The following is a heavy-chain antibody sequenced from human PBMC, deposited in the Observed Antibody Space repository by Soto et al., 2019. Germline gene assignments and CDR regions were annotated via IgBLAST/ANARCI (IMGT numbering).Heavy chain of an antibody. CDR1: GGSISSYY. D-gene: IGHD2-15*01. CDR3: ARDGRYCSGGSCYRFDP. V-gene: IGHV4-59*01. CDR2: VYYSGST. Sequence: SETLSLTCTVSGGSISSYYWSWIRQPPGKGLEWIGYVYYSGSTNYNPSLKSRVTISVDTSKNQFSLKLSSVTTADTAVYYCARDGRYCSGGSCYRFDPWGQGTLVTVS. J-gene: IGHJ5*02.